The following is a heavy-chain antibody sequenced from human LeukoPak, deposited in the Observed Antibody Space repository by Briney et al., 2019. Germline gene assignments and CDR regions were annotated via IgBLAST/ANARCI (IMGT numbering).Heavy chain of an antibody. D-gene: IGHD6-13*01. Sequence: GGSLRLSCAASGFTLSSYWMSWVRQAPGKGPEWVANIKQDGREKHYVDSVKGRFTISRDNAKSSLYLQMNSLRAEDTAVYYCTRDEAAATNWGQGALVTVSS. J-gene: IGHJ4*02. CDR3: TRDEAAATN. V-gene: IGHV3-7*01. CDR1: GFTLSSYW. CDR2: IKQDGREK.